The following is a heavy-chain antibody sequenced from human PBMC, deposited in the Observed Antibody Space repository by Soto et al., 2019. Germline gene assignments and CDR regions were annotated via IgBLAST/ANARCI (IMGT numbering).Heavy chain of an antibody. D-gene: IGHD1-26*01. CDR2: ISGSNNNI. V-gene: IGHV3-48*03. Sequence: EVQLLETGGGSVHVGGSLRLSCAVSGFNLRNYEMNWVRQVPGKGLEWISKISGSNNNIYYADSVQGRFTISRDNANNGLFLPMNSLRSQDPAYYHWATEEISGSGRYLFKHWGQGTLVTVSS. CDR1: GFNLRNYE. CDR3: ATEEISGSGRYLFKH. J-gene: IGHJ4*02.